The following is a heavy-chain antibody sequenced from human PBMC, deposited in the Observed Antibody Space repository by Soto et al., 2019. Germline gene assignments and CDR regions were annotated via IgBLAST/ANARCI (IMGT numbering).Heavy chain of an antibody. J-gene: IGHJ4*02. V-gene: IGHV1-3*01. Sequence: ASVKVSCKASGYTFTSYAMNWARQAPGQRLEWMGWTNAGNGNTKYSQKFQGRVTITRDTSASTAYMELSSLRYEDTAVYYCAREGLPLDYWGQGTLVTVSS. CDR2: TNAGNGNT. CDR1: GYTFTSYA. D-gene: IGHD2-15*01. CDR3: AREGLPLDY.